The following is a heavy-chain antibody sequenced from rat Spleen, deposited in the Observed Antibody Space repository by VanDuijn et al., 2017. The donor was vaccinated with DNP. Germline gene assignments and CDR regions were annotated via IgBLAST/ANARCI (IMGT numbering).Heavy chain of an antibody. Sequence: EVQLVESGGGLVRPGNSLRLSCAASGFIFSDYAMAWVRQSPKMGLEWVATIIYDGSSTCYRDSVTGRFTISRDFAKSTLYLQMDSLRSEDSATYYCTTRGNYGGYDYWGQGVMVTVSS. V-gene: IGHV5S10*01. D-gene: IGHD1-11*01. CDR3: TTRGNYGGYDY. J-gene: IGHJ2*01. CDR2: IIYDGSST. CDR1: GFIFSDYA.